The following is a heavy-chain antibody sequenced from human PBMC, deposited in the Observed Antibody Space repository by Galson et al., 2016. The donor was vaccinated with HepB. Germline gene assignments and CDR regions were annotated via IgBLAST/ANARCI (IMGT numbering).Heavy chain of an antibody. CDR1: GFSLNTNGMC. CDR3: ARTHIVATKGYAFDI. CDR2: IDWDGDI. V-gene: IGHV2-70*01. Sequence: PALVKPTQTLTLTCTFSGFSLNTNGMCISWIRQAPGKALEWLTLIDWDGDIFYMTSLKTRLTISKDTSKNQVVLKLTNMDPVDTATYYCARTHIVATKGYAFDIWGQGTTVTVSS. J-gene: IGHJ3*02. D-gene: IGHD5-12*01.